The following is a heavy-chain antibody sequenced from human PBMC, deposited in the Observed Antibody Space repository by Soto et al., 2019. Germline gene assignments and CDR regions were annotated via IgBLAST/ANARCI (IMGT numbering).Heavy chain of an antibody. CDR1: GFTSSNYA. CDR3: ARDHPNRNYGTCFDY. Sequence: GGSLRLSCAASGFTSSNYAMNWVRQAPGKGLEWVSYISSGGINIHYADSVKGRFTISRDNAKNSLYLQMDNLRAEDTAVYYCARDHPNRNYGTCFDYWGQGTPVTVSS. D-gene: IGHD1-7*01. V-gene: IGHV3-48*03. J-gene: IGHJ4*02. CDR2: ISSGGINI.